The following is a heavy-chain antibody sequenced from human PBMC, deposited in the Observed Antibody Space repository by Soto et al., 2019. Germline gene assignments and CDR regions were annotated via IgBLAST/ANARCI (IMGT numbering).Heavy chain of an antibody. CDR1: EFTFSSYW. CDR2: INSDGSGT. D-gene: IGHD3-10*01. J-gene: IGHJ6*02. CDR3: ARGWVNYGSGSHDV. Sequence: EVQLVESGGGLVQPGGSLRLSCAASEFTFSSYWMHWVRQAPGKGLMWVSRINSDGSGTSYADSVKGRFTISRDNAKNTLYLQMNSLRVEDTAVYYCARGWVNYGSGSHDVWGQGTTVTVSS. V-gene: IGHV3-74*01.